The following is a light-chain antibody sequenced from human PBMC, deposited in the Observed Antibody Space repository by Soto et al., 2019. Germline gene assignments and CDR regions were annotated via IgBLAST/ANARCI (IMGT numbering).Light chain of an antibody. J-gene: IGLJ2*01. CDR3: SSYAGSTNLI. V-gene: IGLV2-8*01. CDR2: EVS. CDR1: SSDVGGHNY. Sequence: QSALTQPPSASGSPGQSVTISCTGTSSDVGGHNYVSWYQQYPGKAPKLMIYEVSKRPSGVPDRFSGSKSVNTASLTVSGLQAEDEADYYYSSYAGSTNLIFGGGTQLTVL.